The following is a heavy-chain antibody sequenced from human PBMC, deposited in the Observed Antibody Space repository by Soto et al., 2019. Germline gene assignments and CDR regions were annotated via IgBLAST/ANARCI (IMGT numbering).Heavy chain of an antibody. D-gene: IGHD1-20*01. CDR3: ARLRYNWNQAYNWFDP. V-gene: IGHV4-59*08. CDR1: GGSISSYY. CDR2: IYYSGST. J-gene: IGHJ5*02. Sequence: SETLSLTCTVSGGSISSYYWSWIRQPPGKGLEWIGYIYYSGSTNYNPSLKSRVTISVDTSKNQFSLKLGSVTAADTAVYYCARLRYNWNQAYNWFDPWGQGTLVTVSS.